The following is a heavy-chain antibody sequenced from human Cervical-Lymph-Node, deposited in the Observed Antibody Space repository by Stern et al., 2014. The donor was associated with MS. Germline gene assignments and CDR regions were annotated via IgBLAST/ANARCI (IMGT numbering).Heavy chain of an antibody. V-gene: IGHV4-59*01. CDR1: GGSISSYY. J-gene: IGHJ3*02. Sequence: QLQLQESGPGLVKPSETLSLTCTVSGGSISSYYWSWIRQPPGKGLEWIGYIYYSGSTNYNPSLKSRVTISVDTSKNQFSLKLSSVTAADTAVYYCARVYYDSSGYYYTAFDIWGQGTMVTVSS. CDR3: ARVYYDSSGYYYTAFDI. CDR2: IYYSGST. D-gene: IGHD3-22*01.